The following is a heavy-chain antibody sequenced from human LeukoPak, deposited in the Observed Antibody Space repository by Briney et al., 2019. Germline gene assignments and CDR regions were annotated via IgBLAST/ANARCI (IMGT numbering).Heavy chain of an antibody. CDR3: ARRAGAYSHPYGY. Sequence: PGGSLRLSCTVSGFTVSSNSMSWVRQAPGKGLEWVSFIYSGTIHYSDSVKGRFTISRDNSKNTLYLQMNSLRAEDTAVYYCARRAGAYSHPYGYWGQGTLVTVS. D-gene: IGHD4/OR15-4a*01. CDR2: IYSGTI. J-gene: IGHJ4*02. CDR1: GFTVSSNS. V-gene: IGHV3-53*01.